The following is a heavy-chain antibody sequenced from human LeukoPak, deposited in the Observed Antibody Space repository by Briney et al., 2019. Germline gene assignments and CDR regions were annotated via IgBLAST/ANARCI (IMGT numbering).Heavy chain of an antibody. CDR2: IYYSGST. V-gene: IGHV4-59*08. J-gene: IGHJ4*02. Sequence: SSETPSLTCTVSGGSISSYYWSWIRQPPGKGLEWIGYIYYSGSTNYNPSLKSRVTISVDTSKNQFSLKLSSVTAADTAVYYCARQAVTISPFDYWGQGTLVTVSS. D-gene: IGHD4-17*01. CDR1: GGSISSYY. CDR3: ARQAVTISPFDY.